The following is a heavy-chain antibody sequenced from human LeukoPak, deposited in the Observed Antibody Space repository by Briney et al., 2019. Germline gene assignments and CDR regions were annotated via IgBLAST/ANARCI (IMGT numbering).Heavy chain of an antibody. J-gene: IGHJ5*02. D-gene: IGHD6-25*01. V-gene: IGHV4-31*03. CDR3: ARGIAAFGFDP. Sequence: SQTLSLTCTLSGGSISRGGYSWSWIRQHPGKGLEWIGDIYYSGSTYYNPSLKSRVTISVDTSKNQFSLKLSSVTAADTAVYYCARGIAAFGFDPWGQGTLVTVSS. CDR2: IYYSGST. CDR1: GGSISRGGYS.